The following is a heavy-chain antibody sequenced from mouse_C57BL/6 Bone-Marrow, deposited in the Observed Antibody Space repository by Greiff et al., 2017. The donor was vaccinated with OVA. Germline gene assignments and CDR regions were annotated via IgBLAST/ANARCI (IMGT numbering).Heavy chain of an antibody. Sequence: EVKLMESGGGLVQPGGSMKLSCVASGFTFSNYWMNWVRQSPEKGLEWVAQIRLKSDNYATHYAESVKGRFTISRDDSKSSVYLQMNNLRAEDTGIYYCIYYGSSYWYFDVWGTGPTVTVAS. CDR2: IRLKSDNYAT. J-gene: IGHJ1*03. D-gene: IGHD1-1*01. V-gene: IGHV6-3*01. CDR3: IYYGSSYWYFDV. CDR1: GFTFSNYW.